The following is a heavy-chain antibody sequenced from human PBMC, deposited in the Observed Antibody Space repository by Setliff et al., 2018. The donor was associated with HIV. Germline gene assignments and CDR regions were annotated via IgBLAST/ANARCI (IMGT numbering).Heavy chain of an antibody. CDR3: ARRGDYYYYYAMDF. D-gene: IGHD3-10*01. Sequence: TSETLSLTCTVSGGSISSHYWSWIRQPPGKGLEWIGSIYYSGNTIYNPSLKSRVTISVDTSKNQFSLKLSSVTAADTAVYYCARRGDYYYYYAMDFWGQGTTVTVSS. CDR2: IYYSGNT. CDR1: GGSISSHY. J-gene: IGHJ6*02. V-gene: IGHV4-59*11.